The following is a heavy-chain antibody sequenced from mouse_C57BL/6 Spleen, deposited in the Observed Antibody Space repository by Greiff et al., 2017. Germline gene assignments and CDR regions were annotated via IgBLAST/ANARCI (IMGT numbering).Heavy chain of an antibody. CDR3: ARYYSKGHYFDY. V-gene: IGHV3-8*01. CDR1: GYSITSDY. CDR2: IRYSGST. Sequence: DVKLVESGPGLAKPSQTLSLTCSVTGYSITSDYWNWIRNFPGNKLEYMGYIRYSGSTYYNQSLKRRISITRDTSKNQYYLQLNSVNTEDTSTYYCARYYSKGHYFDYWGQGTTLTVSS. D-gene: IGHD2-5*01. J-gene: IGHJ2*01.